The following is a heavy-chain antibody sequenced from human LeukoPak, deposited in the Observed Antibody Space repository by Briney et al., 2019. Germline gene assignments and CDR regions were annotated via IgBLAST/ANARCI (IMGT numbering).Heavy chain of an antibody. CDR3: TTTMVRGVIITKVGFDAFDI. V-gene: IGHV3-15*01. D-gene: IGHD3-10*01. CDR1: GFTFSNAW. Sequence: GGSLRLSCAASGFTFSNAWMSWVRQAPGKGLEWVGRIKSKTDGGTTDYAAPVKGRFTISRDDSKNTLYLQTNSLKTEDTAVYYCTTTMVRGVIITKVGFDAFDIWGQGTMVTVSS. CDR2: IKSKTDGGTT. J-gene: IGHJ3*02.